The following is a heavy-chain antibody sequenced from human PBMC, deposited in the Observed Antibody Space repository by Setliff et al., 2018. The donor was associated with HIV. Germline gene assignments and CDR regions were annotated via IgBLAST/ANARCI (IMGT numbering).Heavy chain of an antibody. CDR1: GLTIRNNY. V-gene: IGHV3-66*02. CDR3: ARRFLTVHMDV. D-gene: IGHD3-9*01. CDR2: LHSGYST. Sequence: GGSLRLSCAASGLTIRNNYMSWVRQAPGKGLEWVSLLHSGYSTSYADSVKGRFAVSRDNTRNTLFLHMSNVTVEDAAVYYCARRFLTVHMDVWGKGTTVTVSS. J-gene: IGHJ6*03.